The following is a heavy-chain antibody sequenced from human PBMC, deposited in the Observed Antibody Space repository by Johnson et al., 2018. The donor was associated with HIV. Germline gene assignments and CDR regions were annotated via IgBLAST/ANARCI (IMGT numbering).Heavy chain of an antibody. CDR2: IYSGGST. D-gene: IGHD3-22*01. J-gene: IGHJ3*02. CDR1: GFTVSSNY. Sequence: VQLVESGGGLVQPGGSLRLSCAASGFTVSSNYMSWVRQAPGKGLEWVSVIYSGGSTYYADSVKGRFTISRDNSKNTLYLQMNSLRAGDTAVYYCARDRGWYYYDSSGLDAFDIWGQGTMVTVSS. V-gene: IGHV3-66*01. CDR3: ARDRGWYYYDSSGLDAFDI.